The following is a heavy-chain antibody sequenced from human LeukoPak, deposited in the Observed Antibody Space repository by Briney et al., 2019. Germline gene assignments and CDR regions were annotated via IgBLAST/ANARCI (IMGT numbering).Heavy chain of an antibody. CDR3: GQSGSGSYVDY. J-gene: IGHJ4*02. V-gene: IGHV3-7*01. Sequence: GGSLRLSCAASGFTFSSYWMSWVRQAPGKGLEWVANIKQDGSEKYYVDSVKGRFTISRDNAKNSLYLQMNSLRAEDTAVYCCGQSGSGSYVDYWGQGTLVTVSS. CDR2: IKQDGSEK. CDR1: GFTFSSYW. D-gene: IGHD3-10*01.